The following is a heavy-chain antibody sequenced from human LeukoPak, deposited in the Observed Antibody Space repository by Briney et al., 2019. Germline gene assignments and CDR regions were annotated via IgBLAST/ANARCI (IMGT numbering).Heavy chain of an antibody. Sequence: PGGSLRLSCAASGFPFSDYSMNWVRQAPGKGLEWVSAISCSGGSTYYADSVKGRFTISRDNSKNTLYLQMNSLRAEDTAVYYCAKAHCSSTSCYSLFDYWGQGTLVTVSS. CDR3: AKAHCSSTSCYSLFDY. CDR2: ISCSGGST. D-gene: IGHD2-2*01. CDR1: GFPFSDYS. V-gene: IGHV3-23*01. J-gene: IGHJ4*02.